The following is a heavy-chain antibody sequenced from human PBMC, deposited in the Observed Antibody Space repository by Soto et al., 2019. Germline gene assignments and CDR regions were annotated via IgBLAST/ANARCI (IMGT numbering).Heavy chain of an antibody. D-gene: IGHD1-26*01. V-gene: IGHV1-46*01. Sequence: ASRNITCKASGYDLSDNYIHWVRQAPGQGLEWMGIIDPSGGGSTKYAQKFQGRVTMTSDTTPTKVYMEVSSLRSDDTAVYYCAREKVVRVPEYTELKDAFDMWGHRTLFPVSS. J-gene: IGHJ3*02. CDR3: AREKVVRVPEYTELKDAFDM. CDR1: GYDLSDNY. CDR2: IDPSGGGST.